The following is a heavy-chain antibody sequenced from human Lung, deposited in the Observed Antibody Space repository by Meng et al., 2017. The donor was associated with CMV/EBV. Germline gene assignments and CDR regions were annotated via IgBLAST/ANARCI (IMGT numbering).Heavy chain of an antibody. D-gene: IGHD4-11*01. CDR3: AKDRGDYSNFRFDP. CDR2: ISGSGGRT. CDR1: GFIFSDYG. V-gene: IGHV3-23*01. J-gene: IGHJ5*02. Sequence: GEXXKISCAASGFIFSDYGMSWVRQVPGKGLEWLSGISGSGGRTYYAESIKGRFTISRDNSKNTIYLQMDNLRAEDTAVYYCAKDRGDYSNFRFDPWGQGNXVNGAS.